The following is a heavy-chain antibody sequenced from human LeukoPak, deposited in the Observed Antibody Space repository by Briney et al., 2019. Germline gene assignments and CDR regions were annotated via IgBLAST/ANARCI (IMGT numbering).Heavy chain of an antibody. CDR1: GFTFSSYA. CDR3: AIVGYDLDY. CDR2: ISGSGGSR. J-gene: IGHJ4*02. D-gene: IGHD3-3*01. V-gene: IGHV3-23*01. Sequence: GGSLRLSCAASGFTFSSYAMSWVRQAPGKGLEWVTAISGSGGSRYYADSVKGRFTVSRDNSKNTLYLQMNSLRVEDTAFYYCAIVGYDLDYWGQGTLVTVSS.